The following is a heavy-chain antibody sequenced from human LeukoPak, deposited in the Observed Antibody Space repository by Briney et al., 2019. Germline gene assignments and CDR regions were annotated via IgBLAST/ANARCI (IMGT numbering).Heavy chain of an antibody. Sequence: ASVKVSCKASEYTFTDYFMHWVRQAPGQGLEWLGWINPKSGVTNYAQKFEGRVTMTRDTSISSAYMELSSLRSDDTAVYYCAREAWLVEATNLDYFDHWGQGTLVTVSS. J-gene: IGHJ4*02. CDR3: AREAWLVEATNLDYFDH. CDR2: INPKSGVT. V-gene: IGHV1-2*02. CDR1: EYTFTDYF. D-gene: IGHD1-26*01.